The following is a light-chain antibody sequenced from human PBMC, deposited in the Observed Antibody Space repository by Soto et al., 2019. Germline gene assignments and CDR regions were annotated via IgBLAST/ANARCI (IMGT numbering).Light chain of an antibody. Sequence: ETVMTQSPATLSMSPGERATLSCRASQSLNSDLAWYQQKPGQAPRLLIYGASTRATGIPGRFSGSGSGTEFTLTISSLQSEDFEVYYCQQYTSWPLTFGGGTKVDIK. CDR3: QQYTSWPLT. CDR2: GAS. J-gene: IGKJ4*01. CDR1: QSLNSD. V-gene: IGKV3-15*01.